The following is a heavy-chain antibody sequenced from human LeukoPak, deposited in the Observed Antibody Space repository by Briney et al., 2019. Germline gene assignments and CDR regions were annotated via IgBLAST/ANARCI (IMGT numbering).Heavy chain of an antibody. CDR2: IDTSTGNQ. J-gene: IGHJ4*02. D-gene: IGHD6-13*01. V-gene: IGHV7-4-1*02. Sequence: ASVKVSCKASGYTFTNYAINWVRQAPGQGLEWMGWIDTSTGNQTYAQGFTEQFVFSLDTSVSTAYLQISSLKAEDTAVYYCATVPGIAAADHYFDYWGQGTLVTVSS. CDR3: ATVPGIAAADHYFDY. CDR1: GYTFTNYA.